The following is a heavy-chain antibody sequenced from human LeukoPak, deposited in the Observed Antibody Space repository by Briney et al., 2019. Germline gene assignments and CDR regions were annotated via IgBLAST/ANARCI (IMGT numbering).Heavy chain of an antibody. J-gene: IGHJ4*02. Sequence: PSETLSLTCTVSGVSISSSNYYWGWIRQPPGKGLECIGSIYYSARTYYNPSLKTRVTISVDTSNNQFTLKLRSVTAADTAVYYCARVGYSSSIDYWGQGTLVTVSS. CDR2: IYYSART. CDR3: ARVGYSSSIDY. V-gene: IGHV4-39*06. D-gene: IGHD6-6*01. CDR1: GVSISSSNYY.